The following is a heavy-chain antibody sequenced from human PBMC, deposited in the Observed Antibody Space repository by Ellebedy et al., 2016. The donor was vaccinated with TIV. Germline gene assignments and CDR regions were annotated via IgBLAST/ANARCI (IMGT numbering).Heavy chain of an antibody. Sequence: ASVKVSCKASGYTFTNFNINWVRQAPGQGLEWMGWISPYNGDTKYTEKFQGRVTVTTDTSKSTAYMELRRLGSDDTAVYYCARGPPSGSPNFYWYFDLWGRGTLVTVSS. V-gene: IGHV1-18*04. CDR3: ARGPPSGSPNFYWYFDL. D-gene: IGHD3-10*01. CDR2: ISPYNGDT. J-gene: IGHJ2*01. CDR1: GYTFTNFN.